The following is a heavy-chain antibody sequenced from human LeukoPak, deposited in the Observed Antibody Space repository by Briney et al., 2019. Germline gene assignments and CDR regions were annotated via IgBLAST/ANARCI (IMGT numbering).Heavy chain of an antibody. J-gene: IGHJ4*02. V-gene: IGHV3-11*01. CDR1: GFIVSSNY. CDR2: ISSSGSTI. D-gene: IGHD3-22*01. CDR3: ARDRGDYYDSSGYKYYFDY. Sequence: GGSLRLSCAASGFIVSSNYMSWIRQAPGKGLEWVSYISSSGSTIYYADSVKGRFTISRDNAKNSLYLQMNSLRAEDTAVYYCARDRGDYYDSSGYKYYFDYWGQGTLVTVSS.